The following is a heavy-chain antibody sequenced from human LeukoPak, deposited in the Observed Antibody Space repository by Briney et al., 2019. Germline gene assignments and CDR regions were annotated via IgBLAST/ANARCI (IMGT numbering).Heavy chain of an antibody. D-gene: IGHD3-10*01. CDR2: ISYDGSNK. CDR1: GFTFSSYA. Sequence: PGGSLRLSCAASGFTFSSYAMHWVRQAPGKGLEWVAVISYDGSNKYYADSVKGRFTISRDNSKNTLYLQMNSLRAEDTAVYYCARPKDPTGSYPLYGMDVWGQGTTVTVSS. J-gene: IGHJ6*02. CDR3: ARPKDPTGSYPLYGMDV. V-gene: IGHV3-30-3*01.